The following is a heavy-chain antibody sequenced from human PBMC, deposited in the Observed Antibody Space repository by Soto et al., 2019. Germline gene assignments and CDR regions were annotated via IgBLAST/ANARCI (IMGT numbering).Heavy chain of an antibody. CDR2: IRSKACGGTT. CDR3: TTSFNVLLWFGDPIDFDY. V-gene: IGHV3-49*03. D-gene: IGHD3-10*01. CDR1: GFTFGDYA. J-gene: IGHJ4*02. Sequence: GGFLRLSCTASGFTFGDYAMSWFRQAPGKGLEWVGFIRSKACGGTTEYAASVKGRFTISRDDSKSIAYLQMNSLKTEDTAVYYCTTSFNVLLWFGDPIDFDYWGQGTLVNVSS.